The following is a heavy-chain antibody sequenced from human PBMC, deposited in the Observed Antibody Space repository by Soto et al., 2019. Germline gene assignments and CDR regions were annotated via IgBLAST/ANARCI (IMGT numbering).Heavy chain of an antibody. J-gene: IGHJ4*02. Sequence: PSETLSLTCTVSGVSISSYYWNWIRQAPGKGLEWIAYISNSGTSYYNPSLKRRVTISGDTSKNPFSLKLSSVTAADTAVYYCARGPAYYDSPLGSDYWGQGTLVTVSS. CDR2: ISNSGTS. V-gene: IGHV4-59*01. D-gene: IGHD3-22*01. CDR3: ARGPAYYDSPLGSDY. CDR1: GVSISSYY.